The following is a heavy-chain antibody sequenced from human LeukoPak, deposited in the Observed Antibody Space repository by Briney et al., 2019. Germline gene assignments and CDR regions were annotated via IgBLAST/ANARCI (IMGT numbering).Heavy chain of an antibody. D-gene: IGHD3-10*01. V-gene: IGHV1-2*06. J-gene: IGHJ5*02. Sequence: ASVKVSCKASGYTFPAYYMYWVRQAPGQGLEWIGRINPNSGGTNYAQKFQGRVTLTTDTSISTAYMELSRLRSDDTAVYYCAREISMVRGVKKRFDPWGQGTLLTVSS. CDR2: INPNSGGT. CDR3: AREISMVRGVKKRFDP. CDR1: GYTFPAYY.